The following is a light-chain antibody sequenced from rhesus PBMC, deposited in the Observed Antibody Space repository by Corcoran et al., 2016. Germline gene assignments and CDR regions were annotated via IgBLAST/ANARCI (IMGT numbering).Light chain of an antibody. CDR2: SAS. V-gene: IGKV3-42*01. CDR3: QQDYSWPLT. CDR1: QSVSSS. J-gene: IGKJ4*01. Sequence: EIVMTQSPATLSLSPGERATLSCRASQSVSSSLAWYQQKPGQAPKLLIYSASTRAPGIPDMFSGSGSGTEFTLIISSLEPEDVGVYYCQQDYSWPLTFGGGTKVELK.